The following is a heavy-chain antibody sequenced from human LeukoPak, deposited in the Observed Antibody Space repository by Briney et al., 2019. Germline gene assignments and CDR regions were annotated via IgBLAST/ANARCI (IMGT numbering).Heavy chain of an antibody. CDR3: ARHRYYDSSGYYYVDYYFDY. V-gene: IGHV4-39*01. CDR1: GGSISSSSYY. J-gene: IGHJ4*02. Sequence: SETLSLTCTVSGGSISSSSYYWGWIRQPPGKGLEWIGEINHSGSTNYNPSLKSRVTISVDTSKNQFSLKLSSVTAADTAVYYCARHRYYDSSGYYYVDYYFDYWGQGTLVTVSS. CDR2: INHSGST. D-gene: IGHD3-22*01.